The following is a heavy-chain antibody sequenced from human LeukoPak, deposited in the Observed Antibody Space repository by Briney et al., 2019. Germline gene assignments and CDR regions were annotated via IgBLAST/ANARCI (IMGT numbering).Heavy chain of an antibody. J-gene: IGHJ4*02. D-gene: IGHD3-22*01. CDR2: IYYSGST. CDR1: GGSISSYY. V-gene: IGHV4-59*01. CDR3: ARAHSGSSGYYYSFDY. Sequence: SETLSLTCTVSGGSISSYYWSWIRQPPGKGLEWIGYIYYSGSTNYNPSLKSRVTISVDTSKNQFSLKLSSVTAADTAVYYYARAHSGSSGYYYSFDYWGQGTLVTVSS.